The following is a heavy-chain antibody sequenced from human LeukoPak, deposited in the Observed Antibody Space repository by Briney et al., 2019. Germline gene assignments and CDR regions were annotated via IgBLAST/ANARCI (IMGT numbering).Heavy chain of an antibody. D-gene: IGHD3-10*01. V-gene: IGHV4-38-2*01. CDR1: GYSISSGYY. Sequence: SETLSLTCAVSGYSISSGYYWGWIRQPPGKGLEWIGSIYHSGSTYYNPSLKSRVTISVDTSKNQFSLKLSSVTAADTAVYYCARGRALSYYYGSGSYYRTPYGMDVWGKGTTVTVSS. J-gene: IGHJ6*04. CDR3: ARGRALSYYYGSGSYYRTPYGMDV. CDR2: IYHSGST.